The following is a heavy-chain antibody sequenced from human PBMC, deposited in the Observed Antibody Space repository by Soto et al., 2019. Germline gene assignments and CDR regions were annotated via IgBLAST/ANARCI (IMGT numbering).Heavy chain of an antibody. J-gene: IGHJ5*02. CDR2: IYYSGST. Sequence: QVQLQESGPGLVKPSQTLSLTCTVTGGSISSGDYYWSWIRQPPGKGLEWIGYIYYSGSTYYNPSLKSRVTISVDTSTNQFSLKLSSVTAADTAVYYCARERPDGARLDPWGQGTLVTVSS. D-gene: IGHD6-6*01. CDR1: GGSISSGDYY. V-gene: IGHV4-30-4*01. CDR3: ARERPDGARLDP.